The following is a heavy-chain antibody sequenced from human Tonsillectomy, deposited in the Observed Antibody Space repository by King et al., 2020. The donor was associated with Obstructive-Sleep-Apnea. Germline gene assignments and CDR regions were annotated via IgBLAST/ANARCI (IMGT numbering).Heavy chain of an antibody. CDR1: GGTFSNYA. CDR2: IIPIFGTA. V-gene: IGHV1-69*01. Sequence: QLVQSGAEVKKPGSSVKVSCKASGGTFSNYAISWVRQVPGQGLEWMGGIIPIFGTANYAQKFQGRVTITADESTSTGYMELSSLRSEDTAVYYCASGYYYESSGYWGPFDYWGQGTLVTVSS. CDR3: ASGYYYESSGYWGPFDY. D-gene: IGHD3-22*01. J-gene: IGHJ4*02.